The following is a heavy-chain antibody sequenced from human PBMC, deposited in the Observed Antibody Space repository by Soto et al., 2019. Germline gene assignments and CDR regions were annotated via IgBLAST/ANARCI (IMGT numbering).Heavy chain of an antibody. CDR2: ISAYNGNT. J-gene: IGHJ4*02. V-gene: IGHV1-18*01. D-gene: IGHD2-8*01. Sequence: ASVKVSCKASGYTFSSYGITWVRQAPGQGLEWMGWISAYNGNTNYAQKFQGRVSMTTDTSTNTAYMELRSLTSDDTAVYYCARGYFTYGHPPDFWGQGTLVTVSS. CDR1: GYTFSSYG. CDR3: ARGYFTYGHPPDF.